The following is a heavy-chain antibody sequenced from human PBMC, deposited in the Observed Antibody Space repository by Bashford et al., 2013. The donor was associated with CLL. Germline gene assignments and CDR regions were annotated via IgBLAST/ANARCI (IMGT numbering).Heavy chain of an antibody. J-gene: IGHJ3*02. CDR2: IKNTVHGGAT. CDR3: TRVGNLDDDYFLDDASDI. Sequence: GSLRLSCAASGFLFSGAWMSWVRQAPGKGLEWVGRIKNTVHGGATDYAAPVKGRFTISRDDSQQTVDLQMNSLKTDDTGVYYCTRVGNLDDDYFLDDASDIWAKGRMGHRLL. V-gene: IGHV3-15*01. CDR1: GFLFSGAW. D-gene: IGHD5-12*01.